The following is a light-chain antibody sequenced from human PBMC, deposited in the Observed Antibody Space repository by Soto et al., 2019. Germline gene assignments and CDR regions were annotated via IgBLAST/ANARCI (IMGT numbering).Light chain of an antibody. CDR3: QQYGTSIT. J-gene: IGKJ5*01. CDR1: QSFSSSY. V-gene: IGKV3-20*01. Sequence: EIVLTQSPGTLSLSPGERATLSCRASQSFSSSYLAWYQQKPGQAPRLLISGASSRATGIPYWFSGSGSGTDFTLTISTLEPEDFAVYYCQQYGTSITFGQGTLLEI. CDR2: GAS.